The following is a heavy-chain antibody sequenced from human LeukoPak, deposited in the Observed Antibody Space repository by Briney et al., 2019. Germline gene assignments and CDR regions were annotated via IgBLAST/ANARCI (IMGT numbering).Heavy chain of an antibody. D-gene: IGHD2-2*01. CDR3: ARSWEVVVPAAHDY. V-gene: IGHV1-18*01. Sequence: ASVRVSCKASGYTFTSYGISWVRQAPGQGLEWMGGISAYNGNTNYAQKLQGRVTMTTDTSTSTAYMELRSLRSDDTAVYYCARSWEVVVPAAHDYWGQGTLVTVSS. CDR1: GYTFTSYG. CDR2: ISAYNGNT. J-gene: IGHJ4*02.